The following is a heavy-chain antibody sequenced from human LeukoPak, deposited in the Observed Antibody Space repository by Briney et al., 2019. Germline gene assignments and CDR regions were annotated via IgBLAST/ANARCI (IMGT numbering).Heavy chain of an antibody. V-gene: IGHV4-4*02. D-gene: IGHD3-10*01. CDR1: GGSISSSNW. Sequence: SETLSLTCAVSGGSISSSNWWSWVRPPPGKGLEWIGEIYHSGSTNYNPSLKRRVNIKGDKDKNKFSLKLSSVTAADTAVYYCARDLPEPYGGFDPWGQGTLVTVSS. CDR3: ARDLPEPYGGFDP. CDR2: IYHSGST. J-gene: IGHJ5*02.